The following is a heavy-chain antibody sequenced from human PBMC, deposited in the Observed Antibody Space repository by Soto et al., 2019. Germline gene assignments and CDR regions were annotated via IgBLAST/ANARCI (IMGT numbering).Heavy chain of an antibody. CDR2: IYWNGIE. CDR3: AHGDPLDFHY. V-gene: IGHV2-5*01. Sequence: QITLKESGPALVKPTQTLTLTCTFSGFSLSPSGVAVAWIRQPPGKALEWLALIYWNGIERYSPSLKSRLTITKDTSKHQVVLTVTNMDPVDTATYFCAHGDPLDFHYWGQGTLVTVSP. D-gene: IGHD3-10*01. CDR1: GFSLSPSGVA. J-gene: IGHJ4*02.